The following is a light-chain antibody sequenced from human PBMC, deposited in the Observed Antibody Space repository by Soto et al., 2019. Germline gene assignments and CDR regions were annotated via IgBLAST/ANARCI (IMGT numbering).Light chain of an antibody. J-gene: IGLJ1*01. CDR3: SSYTSTMTNV. Sequence: QSDLTQPASGSGSPGQAITISCTGTSSDVGGFNSVSWYQLRPGTAPKLILYDIVDRPSGVSYRFSGSKSGNTASLTISGLQAADEADYFCSSYTSTMTNVFGSGTKVTVL. V-gene: IGLV2-14*03. CDR1: SSDVGGFNS. CDR2: DIV.